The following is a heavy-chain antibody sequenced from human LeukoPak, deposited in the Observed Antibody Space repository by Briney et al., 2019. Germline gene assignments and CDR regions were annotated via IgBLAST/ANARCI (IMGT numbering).Heavy chain of an antibody. D-gene: IGHD2-2*01. Sequence: SETLSLTCTVSGGSISGYYWSWIRQPPGKGLEWLGEINHSGSTNYNPSLKSRVTISVDTSKNQFSLKLSSVTAADTAVYYCARRGLKYCSSTSCYANAFDIWGQGTMATVSS. CDR3: ARRGLKYCSSTSCYANAFDI. CDR2: INHSGST. V-gene: IGHV4-34*01. CDR1: GGSISGYY. J-gene: IGHJ3*02.